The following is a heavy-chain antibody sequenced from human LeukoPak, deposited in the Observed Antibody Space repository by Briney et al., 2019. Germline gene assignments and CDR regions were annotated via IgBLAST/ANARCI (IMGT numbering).Heavy chain of an antibody. D-gene: IGHD1-26*01. CDR1: GGSFSGYYY. J-gene: IGHJ4*02. CDR2: INHTGNT. V-gene: IGHV4-34*01. Sequence: SETLSLTCAVYGGSFSGYYYWIWLRQPPGRGLEWIGEINHTGNTNYSSSLKSRVTISVDTSKNQFSLKLTSVTAADTAVYYCARGPVVGATSTPSDWSQGTLVTVSS. CDR3: ARGPVVGATSTPSD.